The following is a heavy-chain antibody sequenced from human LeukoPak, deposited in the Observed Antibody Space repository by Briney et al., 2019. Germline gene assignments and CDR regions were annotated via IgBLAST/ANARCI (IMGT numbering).Heavy chain of an antibody. V-gene: IGHV1-8*03. J-gene: IGHJ6*03. CDR1: GYTFTGYY. CDR3: ARGPQRYYYYYMDV. CDR2: MNPNSGNT. Sequence: ASVKVSCKASGYTFTGYYMHWVRQATGQGLEWMGWMNPNSGNTGYAQKFQGRVTITRNTSISTAYMELSSLRSEDTAVYYCARGPQRYYYYYMDVWGKGTTVTVSS.